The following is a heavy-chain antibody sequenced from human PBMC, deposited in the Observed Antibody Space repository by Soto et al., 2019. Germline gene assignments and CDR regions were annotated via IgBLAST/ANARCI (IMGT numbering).Heavy chain of an antibody. D-gene: IGHD4-4*01. Sequence: GGSLRLSCAASGFTFSSYSVNWVRQAPGKGLEWVSSIISISSYIYYADSVKGRFTISRDNAKNSLYLQMNSLRAEDTAVYYCARDLQGGLDVWGQGTTVTVSS. J-gene: IGHJ6*02. CDR3: ARDLQGGLDV. CDR2: IISISSYI. V-gene: IGHV3-21*01. CDR1: GFTFSSYS.